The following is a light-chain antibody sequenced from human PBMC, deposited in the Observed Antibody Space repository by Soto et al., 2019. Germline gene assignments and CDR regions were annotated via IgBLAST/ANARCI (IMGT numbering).Light chain of an antibody. CDR3: QQYGISPT. Sequence: EIVLTQSPGTLSLSPGERATLSCRSSHSVSSIYLAWYQQKPGQAPRLLIYDVSSRATGIPDRFSGSGSGTDFTLTISRLEPVDFAVYYCQQYGISPTFGQGTKVEIK. CDR2: DVS. CDR1: HSVSSIY. V-gene: IGKV3-20*01. J-gene: IGKJ1*01.